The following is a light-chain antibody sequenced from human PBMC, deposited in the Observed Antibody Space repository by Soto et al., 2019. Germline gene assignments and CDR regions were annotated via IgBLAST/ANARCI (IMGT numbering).Light chain of an antibody. Sequence: VLTQSPATLFLSPGERATLSCRASQTVSRYLAWYQQKPGQAPRLLIYYASNRATGIPARFSGSGSGTDYTLTISSLEPEDFAVYYCQHRSTWPLFTFGGGTKVE. CDR1: QTVSRY. J-gene: IGKJ4*02. V-gene: IGKV3-11*01. CDR2: YAS. CDR3: QHRSTWPLFT.